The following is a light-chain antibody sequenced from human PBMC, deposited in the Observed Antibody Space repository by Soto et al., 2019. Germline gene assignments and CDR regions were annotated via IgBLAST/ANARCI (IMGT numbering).Light chain of an antibody. V-gene: IGLV2-14*03. CDR3: SSYTSSSTLV. Sequence: QSALTQPASVSGSPGQSITISCTGTSSDVGGSNYVSWYQHHPGKAPKLMIFDVSYRPSGISNRFSGSKSGNTASLTISGLQAEDDGDYYCSSYTSSSTLVFGGGTKVTVL. J-gene: IGLJ2*01. CDR2: DVS. CDR1: SSDVGGSNY.